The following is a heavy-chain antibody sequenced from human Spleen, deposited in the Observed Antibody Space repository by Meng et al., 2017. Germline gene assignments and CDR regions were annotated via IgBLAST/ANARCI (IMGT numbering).Heavy chain of an antibody. CDR3: ARGPTTMAHDFDY. CDR2: INHSGST. D-gene: IGHD4-11*01. CDR1: GGSFSDYY. J-gene: IGHJ4*02. Sequence: QVPLTLWGAGLLKPSETLPLTCVVSGGSFSDYYWSWIRQPPGKGLEWIGEINHSGSTNYNPSLESRATISVDTSQNNLSLKLSSVTAADSAVYYCARGPTTMAHDFDYWGQGTLVTVSS. V-gene: IGHV4-34*01.